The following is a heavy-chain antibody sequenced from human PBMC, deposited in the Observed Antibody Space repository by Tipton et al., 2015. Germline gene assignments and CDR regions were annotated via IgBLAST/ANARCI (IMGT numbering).Heavy chain of an antibody. J-gene: IGHJ4*02. CDR2: IQYNENT. CDR1: GGSFSSVGYY. V-gene: IGHV4-31*03. CDR3: ARDRGYWERYLFDY. Sequence: TLSLTCTVSGGSFSSVGYYWTWIRQPPGKGLEWIGNIQYNENTHYNPSLKSRLTISVDTSKNQFSLRLSSVTAADTAVYYCARDRGYWERYLFDYWGQGTLVTVS. D-gene: IGHD1-1*01.